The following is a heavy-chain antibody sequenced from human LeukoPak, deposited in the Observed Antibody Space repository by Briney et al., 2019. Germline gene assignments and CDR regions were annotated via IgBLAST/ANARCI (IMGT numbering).Heavy chain of an antibody. J-gene: IGHJ5*02. Sequence: SETLSLTCAVYGGSFSGYYWSRIREPPGKGREGIGEINHSGSTNYNPSLKSRVTISVDTSKNQFSLKLSSVTAADTAVYYCATGGSGSYVWFDPWGQGTLVTVSS. V-gene: IGHV4-34*01. CDR3: ATGGSGSYVWFDP. CDR1: GGSFSGYY. CDR2: INHSGST. D-gene: IGHD3-10*01.